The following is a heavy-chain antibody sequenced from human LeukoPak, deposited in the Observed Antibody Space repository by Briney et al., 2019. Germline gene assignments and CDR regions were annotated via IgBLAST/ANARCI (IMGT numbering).Heavy chain of an antibody. D-gene: IGHD3-16*02. CDR1: GGSISSSSYY. CDR3: ARFRVGDYVWGSYRDEVGAFDI. Sequence: SETLSLTCTVSGGSISSSSYYWGWIRQPPGEGLEWIGSIYYSGSTYYNPSLKSRVTISVDTSKNQFSLKLSSVTAADTAVYYCARFRVGDYVWGSYRDEVGAFDIWGQGTMVTVSS. J-gene: IGHJ3*02. V-gene: IGHV4-39*01. CDR2: IYYSGST.